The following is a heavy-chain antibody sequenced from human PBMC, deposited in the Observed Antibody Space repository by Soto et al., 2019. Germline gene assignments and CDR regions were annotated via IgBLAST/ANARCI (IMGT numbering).Heavy chain of an antibody. V-gene: IGHV4-39*01. CDR3: ARRHGGEKWFDP. D-gene: IGHD2-21*01. J-gene: IGHJ5*02. CDR2: IYYTGTT. Sequence: QLQLQESGPGLVKPSETLSLTCTVSGGSISSGTYYWGWIRQPPGKGLEWIGTIYYTGTTYYNPSLKSRVTISVDTSKNQFSLRLSSVTAADTAMYYCARRHGGEKWFDPWGQGTLVTVSS. CDR1: GGSISSGTYY.